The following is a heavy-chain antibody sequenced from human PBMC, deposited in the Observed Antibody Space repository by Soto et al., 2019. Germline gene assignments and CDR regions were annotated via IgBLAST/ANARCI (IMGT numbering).Heavy chain of an antibody. J-gene: IGHJ4*02. V-gene: IGHV1-69*01. CDR1: GGTFSSYA. CDR2: IIPIFGTA. D-gene: IGHD5-18*01. CDR3: AAPLDTAMGFSLNFDY. Sequence: QVQLVQSGAEVKKPGSSVKVSCKASGGTFSSYAISWVRQAPGQGLEWMGGIIPIFGTANYAQKFKGRVTITADESTSTAYMGLSSLSSEDTAVYYCAAPLDTAMGFSLNFDYWGQGTLVTVSS.